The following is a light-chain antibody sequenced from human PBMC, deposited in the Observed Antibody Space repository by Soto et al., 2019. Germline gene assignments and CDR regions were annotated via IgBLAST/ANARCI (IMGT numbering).Light chain of an antibody. J-gene: IGKJ4*01. Sequence: DIVMTQTPLSSPVTLGQPASISCRSSQSLVHSDGNTYLSWLQQRPGQPPRLLIYKISNRFSGVPDRFSGSGAGTDFTLTISRLQPEDFAVYSCQQYGISPLTFGGGTKVDIK. CDR3: QQYGISPLT. CDR2: KIS. V-gene: IGKV2-24*01. CDR1: QSLVHSDGNTY.